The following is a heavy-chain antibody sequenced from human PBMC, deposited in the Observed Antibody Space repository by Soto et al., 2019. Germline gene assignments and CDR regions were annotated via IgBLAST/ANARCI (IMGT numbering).Heavy chain of an antibody. CDR1: GGTFSSYA. V-gene: IGHV1-69*01. CDR2: IIPMYGPA. Sequence: QVPLVQSGAEVKKPGSSVTVSCKASGGTFSSYAIHWVRQAPGQGLEWMGGIIPMYGPAKYAQRFQGRVTITADESTTTVYMELTSLTSQDTAVYYCARVTSMVRGVIDNGFDPWGPGTLVTVSS. D-gene: IGHD3-10*01. J-gene: IGHJ5*02. CDR3: ARVTSMVRGVIDNGFDP.